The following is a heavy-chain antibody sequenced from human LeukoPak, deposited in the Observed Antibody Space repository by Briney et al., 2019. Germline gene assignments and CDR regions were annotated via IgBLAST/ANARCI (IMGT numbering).Heavy chain of an antibody. V-gene: IGHV1-8*01. CDR1: GYTLTSYD. D-gene: IGHD2-2*01. CDR2: MNPNSGNT. Sequence: GASVKVSCKASGYTLTSYDINWVRQATGQGLEWMGWMNPNSGNTGYAQKFQGRVTMTRNTSISTAYMELSSLRSEDTAVYYCARAASMVVPAASFDPWGQGTLVTVSS. J-gene: IGHJ5*02. CDR3: ARAASMVVPAASFDP.